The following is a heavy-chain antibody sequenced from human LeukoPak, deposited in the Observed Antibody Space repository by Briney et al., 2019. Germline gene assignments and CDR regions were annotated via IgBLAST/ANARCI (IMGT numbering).Heavy chain of an antibody. CDR3: ARGGGYSSSSWFGESCYMDV. J-gene: IGHJ6*03. CDR2: INHSGST. D-gene: IGHD6-6*01. Sequence: SETLSLTCAVYGGSFSGYYWSWIRQPPGKGLEWIGEINHSGSTNYNPSLKSRVTISVDTSKNQFSLKLSSVTAADTAVYYCARGGGYSSSSWFGESCYMDVWGKGTTVTVSS. CDR1: GGSFSGYY. V-gene: IGHV4-34*01.